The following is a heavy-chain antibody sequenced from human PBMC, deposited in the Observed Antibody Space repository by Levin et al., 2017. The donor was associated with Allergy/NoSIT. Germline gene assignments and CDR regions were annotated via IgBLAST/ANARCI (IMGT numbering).Heavy chain of an antibody. CDR3: ARDKDPTVFDY. Sequence: GGSLRLSCVGSGFSISIHSMHWVRQSPEKGLEWLSYISTTGDIIDYADSVQGRFTISRDNARNSLYLQMNSLRVDDSAVYYCARDKDPTVFDYWGQGTVVTVSS. V-gene: IGHV3-48*04. CDR2: ISTTGDII. CDR1: GFSISIHS. J-gene: IGHJ4*02.